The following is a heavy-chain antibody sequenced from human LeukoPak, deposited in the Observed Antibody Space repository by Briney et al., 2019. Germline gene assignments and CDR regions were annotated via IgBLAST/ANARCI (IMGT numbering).Heavy chain of an antibody. CDR3: ARHETPGIAAAGGYYYYYMDV. D-gene: IGHD6-13*01. V-gene: IGHV4-34*01. J-gene: IGHJ6*03. CDR1: GGSFSGYY. Sequence: PSETLSLTCAVYGGSFSGYYWSWIRQPPGKGLEWIGEINHSGSTNYNPSLKSRVTISVDTSKNQFSLKLSSVTAADTAVYYCARHETPGIAAAGGYYYYYMDVWGKGTTVTVSS. CDR2: INHSGST.